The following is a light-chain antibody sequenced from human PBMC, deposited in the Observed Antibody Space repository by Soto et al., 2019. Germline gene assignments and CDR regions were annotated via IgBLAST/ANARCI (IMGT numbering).Light chain of an antibody. CDR1: SEHSSYA. J-gene: IGLJ3*02. Sequence: QPVLTQSPSASASLGASVKLTCTLSSEHSSYAIAWHQQQPEKGPRYLMKLNSDGSHSKGDGIPDRFSGSSSGAERYLTISSLQSEDEADYYCQTWGTGTPWVFGGGTKLTVL. CDR3: QTWGTGTPWV. CDR2: LNSDGSH. V-gene: IGLV4-69*01.